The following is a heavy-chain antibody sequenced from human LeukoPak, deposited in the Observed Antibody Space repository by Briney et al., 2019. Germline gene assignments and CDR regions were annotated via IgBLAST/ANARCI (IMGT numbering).Heavy chain of an antibody. D-gene: IGHD2-15*01. J-gene: IGHJ4*02. CDR2: ISGSGGGT. Sequence: GGSLRLSCAASGFTFSSYAMSWVRQAPGKGLEWVSAISGSGGGTYYADSEKGRFTIPKDKSQNTLNQQLNRLRAEDTAVYCCAKGSSIVVVVASVYWGQGTLVTVSS. CDR3: AKGSSIVVVVASVY. V-gene: IGHV3-23*01. CDR1: GFTFSSYA.